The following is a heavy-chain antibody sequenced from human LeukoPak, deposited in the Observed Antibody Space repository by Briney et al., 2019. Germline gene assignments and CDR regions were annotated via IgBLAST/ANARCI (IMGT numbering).Heavy chain of an antibody. CDR2: ISSSSSTI. D-gene: IGHD6-13*01. CDR3: ARDLKVLAAAGAYYYYGMEV. CDR1: GFTFSSYS. Sequence: GGSLRLSCAASGFTFSSYSMNWVRQAPGKGLEWVSYISSSSSTIYYADSVNGRFTISRDNAKNSLYLQMNSLRAEDTAVYYCARDLKVLAAAGAYYYYGMEVWGQGTTVTVCS. V-gene: IGHV3-48*04. J-gene: IGHJ6*02.